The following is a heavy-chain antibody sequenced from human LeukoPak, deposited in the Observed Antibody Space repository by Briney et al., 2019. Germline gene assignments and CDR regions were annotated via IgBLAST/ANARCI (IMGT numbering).Heavy chain of an antibody. CDR1: GGSISSYY. Sequence: PSETLSLTCTVSGGSISSYYWSWIRQPPGKGLEWIGYIYYSGSTNYNPSLKSRVTISVDTSKNQFSLKLSSVTAADTAVYYCARGRYRGYDYWFGPWGQGTLVTVSS. CDR2: IYYSGST. J-gene: IGHJ5*02. V-gene: IGHV4-59*01. CDR3: ARGRYRGYDYWFGP. D-gene: IGHD5-12*01.